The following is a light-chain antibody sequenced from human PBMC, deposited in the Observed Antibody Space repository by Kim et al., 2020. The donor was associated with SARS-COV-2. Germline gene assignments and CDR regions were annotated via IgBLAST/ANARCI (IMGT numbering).Light chain of an antibody. J-gene: IGKJ1*01. CDR3: QQSDNWT. CDR2: GAS. V-gene: IGKV3-15*01. CDR1: QSVNSN. Sequence: LSVSPGERATLSCRASQSVNSNLAWYQLRPGQAPRLLIYGASTRATGIPARFSGSGSGTEFTLTISSLQSEDFAVYYCQQSDNWTFGQGTKVDIK.